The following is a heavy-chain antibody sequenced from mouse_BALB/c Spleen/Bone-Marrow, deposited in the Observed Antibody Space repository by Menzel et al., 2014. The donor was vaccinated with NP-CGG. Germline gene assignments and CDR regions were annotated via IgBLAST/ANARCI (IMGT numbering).Heavy chain of an antibody. D-gene: IGHD2-4*01. CDR3: ARHAYYDQTEVSFVY. V-gene: IGHV5-9-2*01. Sequence: EVQVVESGGGLVKSGGSLKLSCAASGFSSSNYGMSWVRQTPEKRLEWVATISGDGRYTFYSDSVKGRFTISRDNAKNNLYLQLSSLRSEDTALYYCARHAYYDQTEVSFVYWGQATLVTVSA. CDR2: ISGDGRYT. CDR1: GFSSSNYG. J-gene: IGHJ3*01.